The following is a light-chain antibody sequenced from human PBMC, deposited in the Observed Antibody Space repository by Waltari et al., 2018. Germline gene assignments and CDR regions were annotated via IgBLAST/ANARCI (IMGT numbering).Light chain of an antibody. CDR1: QGIRND. Sequence: ATHMTQSPSSLSASVGDRVTITCRASQGIRNDLGWYQQKPGRAPKLLIYAASNLQSEVPSRFSGRGSGTDFTLTISSLQPEDFATYYCLQDYGYPLSFGGGTKVE. CDR3: LQDYGYPLS. CDR2: AAS. V-gene: IGKV1-6*01. J-gene: IGKJ4*01.